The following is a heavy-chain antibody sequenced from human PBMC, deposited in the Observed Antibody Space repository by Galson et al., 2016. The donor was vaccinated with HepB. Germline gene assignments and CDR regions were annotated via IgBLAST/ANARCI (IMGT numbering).Heavy chain of an antibody. CDR2: INTANGNT. V-gene: IGHV1-3*04. D-gene: IGHD5-12*01. CDR3: AKSRYDGYGYNYYYSAMDV. J-gene: IGHJ6*02. CDR1: GYTFTAYS. Sequence: SVKVSCKASGYTFTAYSMHWVRQAPGRRPEWVGWINTANGNTKYSQDFQGRVSINRDKSATTVYLELRSLRSEDRAVYYCAKSRYDGYGYNYYYSAMDVWGQGTTVTVSS.